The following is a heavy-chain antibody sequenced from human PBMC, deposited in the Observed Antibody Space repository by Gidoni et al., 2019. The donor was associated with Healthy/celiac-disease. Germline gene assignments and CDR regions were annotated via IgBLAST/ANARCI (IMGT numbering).Heavy chain of an antibody. V-gene: IGHV3-48*02. D-gene: IGHD6-13*01. Sequence: EVQLVESGGGLVQPGGSLRLSCAASGFTFSSYSMNWVRQAPGKGLEWVSYISSSSSTIYYADAVKGRFTISRDNAKNSLYLQMNSLRDEDTAVYYCARDRPNVYSSSRPYYGMDVWGQGTTVTVSS. CDR1: GFTFSSYS. J-gene: IGHJ6*02. CDR2: ISSSSSTI. CDR3: ARDRPNVYSSSRPYYGMDV.